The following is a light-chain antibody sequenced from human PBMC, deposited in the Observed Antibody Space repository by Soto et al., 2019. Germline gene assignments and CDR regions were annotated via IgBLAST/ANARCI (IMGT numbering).Light chain of an antibody. CDR3: CSYAHGSTLV. CDR1: SSDVGGYIY. CDR2: DVS. V-gene: IGLV2-11*01. J-gene: IGLJ2*01. Sequence: QSVLTQPRSVSGSPGQSVTISCTGTSSDVGGYIYVSWYQQYPAKAPKVMIYDVSRRPSGVPDRFSGSKSGNTASLTISGLQAEDEAVYYCCSYAHGSTLVFGGGTKLTVL.